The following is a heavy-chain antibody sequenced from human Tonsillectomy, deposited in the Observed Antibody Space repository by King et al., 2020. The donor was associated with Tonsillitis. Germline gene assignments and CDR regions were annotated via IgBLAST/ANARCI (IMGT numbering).Heavy chain of an antibody. CDR3: ASLAYPTAVAAHT. Sequence: VQLQQWGAGLLKPSETLSLTCAVYGGSFSGYYWSWIRQPPGKGLEWIGEINHSGSTNYNPSLKSRVTISVDTSKNQFSLKLGSVTAADTAVFYCASLAYPTAVAAHTWGQGTLVTVSS. CDR1: GGSFSGYY. D-gene: IGHD6-19*01. V-gene: IGHV4-34*01. CDR2: INHSGST. J-gene: IGHJ5*02.